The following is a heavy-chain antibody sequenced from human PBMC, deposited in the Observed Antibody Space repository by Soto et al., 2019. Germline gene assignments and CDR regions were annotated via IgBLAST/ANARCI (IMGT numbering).Heavy chain of an antibody. CDR2: TNNDGSAT. J-gene: IGHJ3*02. V-gene: IGHV3-74*01. Sequence: GSLRLSCAASGFGFSSYWMHWVRQAPGKGLVWVLRTNNDGSATTYADSVRGRFTSFRDNAKNTLFLQMTSLGVEDTAVYYCAREMATISLGAFDIWGEGTMVTVSS. CDR3: AREMATISLGAFDI. CDR1: GFGFSSYW. D-gene: IGHD5-12*01.